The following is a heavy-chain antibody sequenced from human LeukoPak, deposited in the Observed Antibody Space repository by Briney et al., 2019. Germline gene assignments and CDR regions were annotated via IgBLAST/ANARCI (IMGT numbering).Heavy chain of an antibody. D-gene: IGHD6-13*01. V-gene: IGHV3-30*02. J-gene: IGHJ4*02. CDR3: AKRDSAGSGTGKYYFDY. CDR1: GFTFSNYG. CDR2: IRFDGSIK. Sequence: PGGSLRLSCAASGFTFSNYGMHWVRQAPGRGLEWVAFIRFDGSIKYYANSVKGRFTLSRDNSENTLYLQMNSLRAEDTAIYYCAKRDSAGSGTGKYYFDYWGQGTLVTVSS.